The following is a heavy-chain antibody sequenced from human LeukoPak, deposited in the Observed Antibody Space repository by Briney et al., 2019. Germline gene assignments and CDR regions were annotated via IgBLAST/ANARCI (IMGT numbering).Heavy chain of an antibody. D-gene: IGHD4-17*01. V-gene: IGHV4-39*01. CDR2: VYYTENT. CDR1: GGSVSSTSYY. CDR3: ARSHLSDYGDYKVYYGMDV. Sequence: SETLSLTCSVSGGSVSSTSYYWAWIRRPPGKGLEWIGSVYYTENTHYNPSLKSRVTISVDTSKNQFSLKLSSVTAADTAVYYWARSHLSDYGDYKVYYGMDVWGQGTTVTVSS. J-gene: IGHJ6*02.